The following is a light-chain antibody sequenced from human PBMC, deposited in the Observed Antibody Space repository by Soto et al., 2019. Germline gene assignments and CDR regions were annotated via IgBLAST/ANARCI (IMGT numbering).Light chain of an antibody. J-gene: IGKJ2*01. CDR2: DAS. CDR1: QSVSEW. CDR3: QQYSSHSNT. Sequence: DIQMTQSPATLSASVGDSVTITCRASQSVSEWLARYQQKPGKAPKLLIYDASSLESGVPSRFSGSGSGTEFTLTITSLQPDDFATYYCQQYSSHSNTFGRGTKLECK. V-gene: IGKV1-5*01.